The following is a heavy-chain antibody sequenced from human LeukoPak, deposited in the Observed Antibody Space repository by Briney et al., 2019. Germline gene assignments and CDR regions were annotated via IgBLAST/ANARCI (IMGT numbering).Heavy chain of an antibody. Sequence: PGGSRRLSCAASGFTFSSYWMSWVRQAPGKGLEWVANIKQDGSEKYVDSVKGRFTISRDNAKNSLYLQMNSLRAEDTAVYYCARDSGSYSYWGQGTLVTVSS. CDR1: GFTFSSYW. D-gene: IGHD1-26*01. J-gene: IGHJ4*02. CDR3: ARDSGSYSY. CDR2: IKQDGSEK. V-gene: IGHV3-7*01.